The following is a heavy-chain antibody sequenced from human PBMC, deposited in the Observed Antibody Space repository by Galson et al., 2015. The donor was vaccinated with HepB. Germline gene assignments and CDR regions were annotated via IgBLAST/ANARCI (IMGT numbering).Heavy chain of an antibody. D-gene: IGHD3-10*01. CDR1: GFTFGDYY. J-gene: IGHJ4*02. CDR2: ISKSGSIV. Sequence: SLRLSCAASGFTFGDYYMSWIRQAPGKGLEWLSYISKSGSIVYYADSVKGRFTISRDNAKNSLYLQMNSLRAEDTAVYYCATGEPYYYGSGSYLSFDYWGQGTLVTVSS. V-gene: IGHV3-11*01. CDR3: ATGEPYYYGSGSYLSFDY.